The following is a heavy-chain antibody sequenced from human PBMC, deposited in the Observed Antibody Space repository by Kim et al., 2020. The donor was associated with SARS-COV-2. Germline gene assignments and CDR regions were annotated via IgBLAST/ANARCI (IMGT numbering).Heavy chain of an antibody. CDR3: ARHAQSGPYDILTGYYGDFDY. D-gene: IGHD3-9*01. CDR1: GYSFTSYW. J-gene: IGHJ4*02. Sequence: GESLKISCKGSGYSFTSYWISWVRQMPGKGLEWMGRIDPSDSYTNYSPSFQGHVTISADKSISTAYLQWSSLKASDTAMYYCARHAQSGPYDILTGYYGDFDYWGQGTLVTVSS. CDR2: IDPSDSYT. V-gene: IGHV5-10-1*01.